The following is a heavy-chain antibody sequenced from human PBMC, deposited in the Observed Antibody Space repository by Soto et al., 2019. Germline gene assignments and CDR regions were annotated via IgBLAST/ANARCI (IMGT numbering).Heavy chain of an antibody. CDR1: GYTFTSYD. CDR3: TSSRRGTWVDFDY. CDR2: MNPESVST. D-gene: IGHD3-16*01. J-gene: IGHJ4*02. Sequence: QVPLVQSGAEVKKPGASVKVSCKASGYTFTSYDITWVRQATGQGLEWMGWMNPESVSTGYVQQFQGRVTMTRDTAVSTGYLELSSLTSEDTAVYYWTSSRRGTWVDFDYWGQGTPVTVST. V-gene: IGHV1-8*01.